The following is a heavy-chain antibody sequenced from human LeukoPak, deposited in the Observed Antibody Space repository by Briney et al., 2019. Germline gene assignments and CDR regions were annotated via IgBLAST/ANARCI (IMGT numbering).Heavy chain of an antibody. J-gene: IGHJ4*02. CDR3: ARGTHIVVVPAADFDY. CDR2: ISSSGSTI. Sequence: QPGGSLRLSCAASGFTFNSYEMNWVRQAPGKGLEWVSYISSSGSTIYYADSVKGRFTISRDNAKNSLYLQMNSLRAEDTAVYYCARGTHIVVVPAADFDYWGQGTLVTVSS. V-gene: IGHV3-48*03. D-gene: IGHD2-2*01. CDR1: GFTFNSYE.